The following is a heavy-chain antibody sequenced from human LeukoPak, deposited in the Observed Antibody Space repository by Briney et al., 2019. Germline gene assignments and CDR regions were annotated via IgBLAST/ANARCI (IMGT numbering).Heavy chain of an antibody. Sequence: GRSLRLSCAASGFTFDDYAMHWVRQAPGKGLEWVSGISWNSGSIGYADSVKGRFTISRDNAKNSLYLQMNSLRAEDTALYYCAKDISYDSAYGAFDIWGQGTMVTVSS. D-gene: IGHD3-22*01. J-gene: IGHJ3*02. V-gene: IGHV3-9*01. CDR3: AKDISYDSAYGAFDI. CDR1: GFTFDDYA. CDR2: ISWNSGSI.